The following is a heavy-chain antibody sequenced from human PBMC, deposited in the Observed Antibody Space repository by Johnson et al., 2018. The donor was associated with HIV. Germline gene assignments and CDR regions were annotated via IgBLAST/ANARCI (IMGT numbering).Heavy chain of an antibody. D-gene: IGHD3-10*01. V-gene: IGHV3-30*03. J-gene: IGHJ3*01. CDR3: YCTEHFGAGSESKGTFDA. CDR2: ISFDGHLK. CDR1: GLSFSNFG. Sequence: QVQLVESGGGVVQPGKSLTLSCVGSGLSFSNFGIHWVRQAPGKGPEWVAVISFDGHLKKYADSVKGRFTISRDNSKNTLYLQMTSLRQDDTAVYSCYCTEHFGAGSESKGTFDAWGQGTMVTVSS.